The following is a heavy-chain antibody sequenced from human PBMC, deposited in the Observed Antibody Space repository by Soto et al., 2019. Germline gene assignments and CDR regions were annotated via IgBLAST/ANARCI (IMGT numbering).Heavy chain of an antibody. CDR2: IFYSGSTTY. J-gene: IGHJ4*02. CDR1: GGSISGHY. V-gene: IGHV4-59*11. Sequence: TETLSLTCTVSGGSISGHYWIWIRQPPGEGMEWIGYIFYSGSTTYNNNPSLKSRVSISVDTSKNQFYLRLSSVTAADTAVYYCARVGSSGWSPDYWGQGTLVTVSS. D-gene: IGHD6-19*01. CDR3: ARVGSSGWSPDY.